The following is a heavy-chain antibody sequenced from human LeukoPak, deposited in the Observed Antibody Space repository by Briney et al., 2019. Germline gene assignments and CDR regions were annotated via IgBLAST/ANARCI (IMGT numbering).Heavy chain of an antibody. J-gene: IGHJ5*02. CDR1: AGSISSDGYY. Sequence: PSQTLSLTCTVSAGSISSDGYYWSWIRQHPGKGLEWIGNIYYSGSTYYNPSLKSRVTISVDTSKNQFSLKLSSVTAADTAVYYCARDWGSGSSHWFDPWGQGTLVTVSS. V-gene: IGHV4-31*03. D-gene: IGHD3-10*01. CDR2: IYYSGST. CDR3: ARDWGSGSSHWFDP.